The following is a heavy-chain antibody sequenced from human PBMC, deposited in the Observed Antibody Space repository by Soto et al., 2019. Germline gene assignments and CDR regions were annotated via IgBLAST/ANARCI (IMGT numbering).Heavy chain of an antibody. CDR3: ARGDAYNSFDY. D-gene: IGHD1-1*01. CDR1: GFHFGSYT. V-gene: IGHV3-21*01. CDR2: ISSSGSYI. Sequence: GGSLILSCAASGFHFGSYTMNWVRQALGKGLEWVSSISSSGSYIYYADSVKGRFTISRDNAKNSLYLQMNSLRAGDTAMFYCARGDAYNSFDYWGQGALVTVSS. J-gene: IGHJ4*02.